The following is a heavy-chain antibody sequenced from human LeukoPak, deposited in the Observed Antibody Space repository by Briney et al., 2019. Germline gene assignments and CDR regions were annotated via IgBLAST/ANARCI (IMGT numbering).Heavy chain of an antibody. J-gene: IGHJ3*01. Sequence: GGSLRLSCAASGFTFSSYWMHWVRQAPGKGLVWVSRINSDGSSTSYADSVKGRFTISRDNAKNSLYLQMNTLRAEDTAVYYCARGYRIVDLFCALLWGQGTMVTVSS. D-gene: IGHD1-26*01. CDR1: GFTFSSYW. V-gene: IGHV3-74*01. CDR2: INSDGSST. CDR3: ARGYRIVDLFCALL.